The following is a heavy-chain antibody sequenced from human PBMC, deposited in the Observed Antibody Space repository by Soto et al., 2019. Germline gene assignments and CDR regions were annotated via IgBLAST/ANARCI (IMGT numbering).Heavy chain of an antibody. CDR2: ISSSSSYI. CDR3: ARQDIVVVPAAL. V-gene: IGHV3-21*01. D-gene: IGHD2-2*01. CDR1: GFTFSSYS. Sequence: GSLRLSCAASGFTFSSYSMNWVRQAPGKGLEWVSSISSSSSYIYYADSVKGRFTISRDNAKNSLYLQMNSLRAEDTAVYYCARQDIVVVPAALWGQGTLVTVSS. J-gene: IGHJ4*02.